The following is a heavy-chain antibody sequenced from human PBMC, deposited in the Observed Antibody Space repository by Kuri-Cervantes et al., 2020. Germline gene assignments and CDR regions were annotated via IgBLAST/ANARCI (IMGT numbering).Heavy chain of an antibody. CDR2: ISGSGGST. D-gene: IGHD6-19*01. CDR3: AKDRRSSGGYGVQYY. V-gene: IGHV3-23*01. CDR1: GFTFSSYA. Sequence: GESLKISCAASGFTFSSYAMSWVRQAPGKGLEWVSAISGSGGSTYYADSVKGRFTISRDNSKNTLYLQMNSLRAEDTAVYYCAKDRRSSGGYGVQYYWGQGALVTVSS. J-gene: IGHJ4*02.